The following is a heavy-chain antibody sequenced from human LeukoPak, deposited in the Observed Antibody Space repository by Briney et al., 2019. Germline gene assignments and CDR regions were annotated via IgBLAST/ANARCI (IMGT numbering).Heavy chain of an antibody. CDR3: ARDGDSSGYYAAFDI. J-gene: IGHJ3*02. CDR2: ISSSSII. D-gene: IGHD3-22*01. Sequence: GGSLRLSCAAFGLAFSSYSMNWVRQAPGKGLEWLSYISSSSIIYYADSVKGRFTISRDNAKNSLYLQMNSLRDEDTAVYYCARDGDSSGYYAAFDIWGQGTMVTVSS. V-gene: IGHV3-48*02. CDR1: GLAFSSYS.